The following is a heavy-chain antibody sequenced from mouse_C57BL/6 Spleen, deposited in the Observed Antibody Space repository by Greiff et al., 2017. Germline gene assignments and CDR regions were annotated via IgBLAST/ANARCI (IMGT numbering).Heavy chain of an antibody. J-gene: IGHJ4*01. D-gene: IGHD1-1*01. CDR3: TRGHYYSSSPHYYAMDY. CDR1: GYTFTDYE. Sequence: VQLQQSGAELVRPGASVTLSCKASGYTFTDYEMHWVKQTPVHGLEWIGAIDPETGGTAYNQKFKGKAILTADTSSSPAYMELRSLTSEDSAVYYCTRGHYYSSSPHYYAMDYWGQGTSVTVSS. V-gene: IGHV1-15*01. CDR2: IDPETGGT.